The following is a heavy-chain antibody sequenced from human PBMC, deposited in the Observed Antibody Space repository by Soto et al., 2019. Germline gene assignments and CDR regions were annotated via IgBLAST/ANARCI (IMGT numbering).Heavy chain of an antibody. V-gene: IGHV4-31*03. J-gene: IGHJ3*02. D-gene: IGHD2-2*01. CDR1: GGSISSGGYY. CDR3: ARAEYCSSTSCYANDAFDI. CDR2: IYYSGST. Sequence: QVQLQESGPGLVKPSQTLSLTCTVSGGSISSGGYYWSWIRQHPGKGLEWIGYIYYSGSTYYNPSLKSRVTISVDTSKNQFSLKLSSVTAADTAVYYCARAEYCSSTSCYANDAFDIWGQGTMVTVSS.